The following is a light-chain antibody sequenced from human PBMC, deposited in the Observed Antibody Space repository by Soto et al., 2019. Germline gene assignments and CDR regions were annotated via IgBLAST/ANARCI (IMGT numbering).Light chain of an antibody. CDR2: GAS. J-gene: IGKJ2*01. V-gene: IGKV3-20*01. CDR3: QQRDDLYT. CDR1: QSVSSNN. Sequence: EIVLTQSPGTLSLSPGERATLSCRASQSVSSNNLAWYQQRPGQAPRVVIYGASTRATGIPERFSGSGSGTDFTLTISRLEPEDFAVYFCQQRDDLYTFGQGTKLQIK.